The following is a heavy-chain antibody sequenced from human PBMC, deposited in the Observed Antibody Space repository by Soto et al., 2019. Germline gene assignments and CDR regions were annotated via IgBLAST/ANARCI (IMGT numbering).Heavy chain of an antibody. CDR1: GGSISSSY. Sequence: SETLSLTCAVSGGSISSSYWSWIRQPPGKRLEWIGYIYYSRDTNYNPSLKSRVTMSLDTSKNQFSLKLSSVTAADTAVYYCASHNYDILAGFYNAFDIWGQGTMVTVSS. D-gene: IGHD3-9*01. J-gene: IGHJ3*02. V-gene: IGHV4-59*08. CDR3: ASHNYDILAGFYNAFDI. CDR2: IYYSRDT.